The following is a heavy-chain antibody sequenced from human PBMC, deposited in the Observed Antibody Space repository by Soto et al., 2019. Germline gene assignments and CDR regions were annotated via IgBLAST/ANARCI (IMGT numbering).Heavy chain of an antibody. CDR1: EYTFSSYL. V-gene: IGHV1-3*01. CDR3: AGPHDRAGLGT. Sequence: ASGKVCCKSSEYTFSSYLMHWVRQVHGQGLEWMGWNNGYNGKTEYSQKFQGRVTITRDTSANTAYLELSSLTSEDTAVYYCAGPHDRAGLGTWGQGTLVTVSS. J-gene: IGHJ5*02. D-gene: IGHD3-9*01. CDR2: NNGYNGKT.